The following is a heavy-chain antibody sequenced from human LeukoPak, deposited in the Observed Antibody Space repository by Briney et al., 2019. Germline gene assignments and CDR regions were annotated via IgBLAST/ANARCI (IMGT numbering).Heavy chain of an antibody. CDR2: IKEDGSEK. D-gene: IGHD3-3*01. CDR1: GFTFGHHW. J-gene: IGHJ4*02. CDR3: ARLNWNYADY. V-gene: IGHV3-7*01. Sequence: GGSLRLSCTASGFTFGHHWMTWVRQAPEKGLEWVANIKEDGSEKDYVDSVKGRFTISRDNGKNSLYLQMNSLRGEDTAVYYCARLNWNYADYWGQGTLVTVSS.